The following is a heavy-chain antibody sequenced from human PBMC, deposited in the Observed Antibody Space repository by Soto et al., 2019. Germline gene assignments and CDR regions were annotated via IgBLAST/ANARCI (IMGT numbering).Heavy chain of an antibody. CDR2: IKQDGSEK. D-gene: IGHD2-2*01. CDR1: GFTFSSYW. CDR3: ARDAYCSSTSCYEMGAFDI. Sequence: HPGGSLRLSCAASGFTFSSYWMSWVRQAPGKGLEWVANIKQDGSEKYYVDSVKGRFTISRDNAKNSLYLQMNSLRAEDTAVYYCARDAYCSSTSCYEMGAFDIWGQGTMVTVSS. J-gene: IGHJ3*02. V-gene: IGHV3-7*01.